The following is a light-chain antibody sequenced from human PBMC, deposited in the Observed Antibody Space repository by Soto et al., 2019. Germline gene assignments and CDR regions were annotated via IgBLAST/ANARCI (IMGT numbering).Light chain of an antibody. CDR2: GDN. CDR3: QSYDSSLNRV. CDR1: SSNNGAHYD. Sequence: QPVLTQPPSVSGAPGQRITISCTGRSSNNGAHYDVHWYRQLPGAAPKLLLYGDNNRPSGVPDRFSGSKSGTSASLAITGLQADDEADYYCQSYDSSLNRVFGTGTKVTVL. V-gene: IGLV1-40*01. J-gene: IGLJ1*01.